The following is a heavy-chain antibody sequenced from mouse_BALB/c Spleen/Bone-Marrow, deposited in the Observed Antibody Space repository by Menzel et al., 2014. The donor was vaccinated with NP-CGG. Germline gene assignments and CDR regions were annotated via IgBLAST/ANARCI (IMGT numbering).Heavy chain of an antibody. Sequence: VQLQQSGTELARPGASVKLSCKASGYTFTNYWMHWVKQRPEQGLEWIGTIFPGDGDTRYTQKFKGKATLTADKSSTTAYMQLSSLASEDSAVYYCARGGITTSPFAYWGQGTLVTVSA. CDR2: IFPGDGDT. J-gene: IGHJ3*01. D-gene: IGHD2-4*01. CDR1: GYTFTNYW. V-gene: IGHV1-87*01. CDR3: ARGGITTSPFAY.